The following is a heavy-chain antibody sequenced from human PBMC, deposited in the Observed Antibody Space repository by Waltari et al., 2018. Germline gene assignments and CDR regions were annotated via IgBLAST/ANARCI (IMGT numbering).Heavy chain of an antibody. Sequence: EVRLLQSGAEVKKPGTTLKISCRLSGYTLSNYYIHWIQQAPGKGLQWMGLVDPEDGQTMYSEALQGRISMTADSSTETVYMELTSLTSDDSAVYYCATALGDSISASRPFEIWGQGTVITVSS. CDR3: ATALGDSISASRPFEI. V-gene: IGHV1-69-2*01. CDR2: VDPEDGQT. CDR1: GYTLSNYY. D-gene: IGHD3-3*02. J-gene: IGHJ3*02.